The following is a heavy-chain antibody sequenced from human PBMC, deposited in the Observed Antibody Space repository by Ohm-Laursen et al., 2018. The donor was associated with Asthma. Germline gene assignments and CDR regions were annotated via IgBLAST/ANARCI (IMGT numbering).Heavy chain of an antibody. D-gene: IGHD1-26*01. V-gene: IGHV3-23*01. Sequence: SLRLSCAASGFTFSNYHMCWVRQAPGKGLEWVSCLSGPGTKTYNVDSVTGRFTISRDNSKNTMYLQMNSLRAEDTALYYCARIGPEWELPGREYSLHHWGQGTQVTVSS. CDR2: LSGPGTKT. CDR1: GFTFSNYH. CDR3: ARIGPEWELPGREYSLHH. J-gene: IGHJ1*01.